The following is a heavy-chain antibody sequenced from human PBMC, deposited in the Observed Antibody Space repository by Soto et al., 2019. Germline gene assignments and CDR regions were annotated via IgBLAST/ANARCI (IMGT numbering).Heavy chain of an antibody. CDR2: IEHNGNT. V-gene: IGHV4-34*01. CDR1: DGSFSGYY. J-gene: IGHJ6*02. Sequence: SLTCAVYDGSFSGYYWIWIRQPLGKGLEWIGEIEHNGNTNYNPSFTSRATISLDTSKNQFSLKLSSVTAADTALYYCARGGGYSYHLYGMDVWGQGTAVTV. D-gene: IGHD5-18*01. CDR3: ARGGGYSYHLYGMDV.